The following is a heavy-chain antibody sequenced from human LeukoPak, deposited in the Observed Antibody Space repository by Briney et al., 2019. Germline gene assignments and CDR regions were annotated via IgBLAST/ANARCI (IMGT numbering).Heavy chain of an antibody. CDR2: IRYDGSNK. D-gene: IGHD3-22*01. J-gene: IGHJ4*02. CDR1: GFTFSSYG. Sequence: GESLRLSCAASGFTFSSYGMHWVRQAPGKGLEWVAFIRYDGSNKYYADSVKGRFTISRDNSKNTLYLQMNSLRAEDTAVYYCAKLQIRETYYYDSSGYHFDYWGQGTLVTVSS. CDR3: AKLQIRETYYYDSSGYHFDY. V-gene: IGHV3-30*02.